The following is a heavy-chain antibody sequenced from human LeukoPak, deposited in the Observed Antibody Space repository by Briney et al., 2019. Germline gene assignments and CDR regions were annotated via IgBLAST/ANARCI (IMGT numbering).Heavy chain of an antibody. CDR3: ARDGHCSSTSCYSRGFGY. Sequence: GASVKVSCKASGGTFSSYAISWVRQAPGQGLEWMGGIIPIFGTANYAQKFQGRVTITADESTSTAYMELSSLRSEDTAVYYCARDGHCSSTSCYSRGFGYWGQGTLVTVSS. V-gene: IGHV1-69*13. D-gene: IGHD2-2*02. CDR1: GGTFSSYA. J-gene: IGHJ4*02. CDR2: IIPIFGTA.